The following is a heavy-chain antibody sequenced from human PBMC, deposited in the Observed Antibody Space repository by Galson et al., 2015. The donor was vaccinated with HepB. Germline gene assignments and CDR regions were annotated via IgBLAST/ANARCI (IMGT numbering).Heavy chain of an antibody. CDR3: ARVYSNPRLFDYYYYYMDV. V-gene: IGHV3-74*01. Sequence: SLRLSCAASGFTFSSYWMHWVRQALGKGLVWVSRINSDGSSTSYADSVKGRFTISRDNAKNTLYLQMNSLRAEDTAVYYCARVYSNPRLFDYYYYYMDVWGKGTTVTVSS. CDR1: GFTFSSYW. D-gene: IGHD4-11*01. CDR2: INSDGSST. J-gene: IGHJ6*03.